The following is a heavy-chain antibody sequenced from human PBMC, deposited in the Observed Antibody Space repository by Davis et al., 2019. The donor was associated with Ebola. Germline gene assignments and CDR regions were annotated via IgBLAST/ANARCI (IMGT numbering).Heavy chain of an antibody. CDR3: ARGDYYYMDV. J-gene: IGHJ6*03. V-gene: IGHV1-2*02. CDR1: GYTFTGYY. Sequence: ASVKVSCKASGYTFTGYYMHWVRQAPGQGLEWMGWINPNSGGTNYAQKFQGRVTMTRDTSTSTVYMELSSLRSEDTAVYYCARGDYYYMDVWGKGTTVTVSS. CDR2: INPNSGGT.